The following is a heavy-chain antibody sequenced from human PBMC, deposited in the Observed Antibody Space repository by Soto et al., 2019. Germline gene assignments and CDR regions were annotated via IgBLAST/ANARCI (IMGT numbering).Heavy chain of an antibody. J-gene: IGHJ4*02. CDR2: IIPIFGTA. CDR1: GGTFSSYA. CDR3: GRDGGNSGSYFDY. D-gene: IGHD1-26*01. Sequence: SVKVSCKASGGTFSSYAISWVRQAPGQGLEWMGGIIPIFGTANYAQKFQGRVTITADESTSTAYMELSSLRSEDTAVYYCGRDGGNSGSYFDYWGQGTLVTVSS. V-gene: IGHV1-69*13.